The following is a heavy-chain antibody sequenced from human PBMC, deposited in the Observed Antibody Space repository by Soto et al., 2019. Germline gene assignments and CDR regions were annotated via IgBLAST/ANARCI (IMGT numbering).Heavy chain of an antibody. CDR1: GFTFSSYD. J-gene: IGHJ3*02. Sequence: GGSLRLSCAASGFTFSSYDMHWVRQATGKGLEWVSAIGTAGDTYYPGSVKGRFTISRENAKNSLYLQMNSLRAGDTAVYYCARGLISYPRYGDERDAFDIWGQGTMVTVSS. CDR2: IGTAGDT. V-gene: IGHV3-13*01. CDR3: ARGLISYPRYGDERDAFDI. D-gene: IGHD4-17*01.